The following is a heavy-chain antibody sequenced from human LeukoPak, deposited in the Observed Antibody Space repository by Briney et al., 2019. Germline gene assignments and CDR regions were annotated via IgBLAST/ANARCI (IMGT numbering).Heavy chain of an antibody. J-gene: IGHJ5*02. CDR1: GYSFTTYW. Sequence: GESLKISCKGSGYSFTTYWIGWVRQMPGKVLEWIGIIYPGNSGTRYSPSFQGQVTISADKSISTAYLQCRSLKASDTAMYFCAVYGTTVTSNWFDPWGQGTLVIVSS. V-gene: IGHV5-51*01. CDR2: IYPGNSGT. D-gene: IGHD4-17*01. CDR3: AVYGTTVTSNWFDP.